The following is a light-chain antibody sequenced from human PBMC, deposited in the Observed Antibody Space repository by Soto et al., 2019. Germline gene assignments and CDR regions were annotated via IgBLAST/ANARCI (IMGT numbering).Light chain of an antibody. CDR3: QRSSLSPWT. J-gene: IGKJ1*01. V-gene: IGKV1-39*01. CDR2: ATS. CDR1: QSIFNY. Sequence: DIQMTQSPSSLSASVGDRVTITCRASQSIFNYLNWYQQKPGKAPKLLIFATSNLQSGVPSRFSGSGSGPEFTLTISSLQLEDFATYSCQRSSLSPWTCGQGPKVEIK.